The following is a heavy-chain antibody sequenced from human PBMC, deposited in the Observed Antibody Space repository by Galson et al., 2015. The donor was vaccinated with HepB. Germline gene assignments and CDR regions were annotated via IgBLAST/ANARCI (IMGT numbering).Heavy chain of an antibody. V-gene: IGHV3-23*01. Sequence: SLRLSCAASGFAFDTHAMSWVRQAPGRGLEWISGISGNGDSTFYADSVKGRFTVSRDNFNNILYLQMNSLSAEDAGLYFCAKGYGLFDSWGQGILVTVSS. J-gene: IGHJ5*01. CDR3: AKGYGLFDS. CDR1: GFAFDTHA. D-gene: IGHD5-18*01. CDR2: ISGNGDST.